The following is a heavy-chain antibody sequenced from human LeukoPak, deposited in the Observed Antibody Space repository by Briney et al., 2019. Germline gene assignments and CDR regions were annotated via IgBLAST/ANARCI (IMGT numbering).Heavy chain of an antibody. CDR3: ARDRGFDY. Sequence: GGSLRLSCAASGFTFSSYSMNWVRQAPGKGLEWVSSISSSSSYINYADSVKGRFTISRDNAKNSLYLQMNSLRAEDTAVYYCARDRGFDYWGQGTLVTVSS. D-gene: IGHD3-10*01. CDR2: ISSSSSYI. V-gene: IGHV3-21*01. CDR1: GFTFSSYS. J-gene: IGHJ4*02.